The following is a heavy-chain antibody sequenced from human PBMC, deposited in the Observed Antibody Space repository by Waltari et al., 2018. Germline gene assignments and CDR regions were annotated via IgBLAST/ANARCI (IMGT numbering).Heavy chain of an antibody. V-gene: IGHV4-4*02. D-gene: IGHD5-18*01. CDR2: IYHSGST. Sequence: QVQLQESGPGLVKPSGTLSLTCAVSGGSINSSNWWSWVRQPPGKGLGWIGEIYHSGSTNNNPSLKRRVTISVDKSKNQFSMKMNSVTAADTAVYYGARTRGYSYGIYYYYYYGMDVWGHGTTVTVSS. CDR1: GGSINSSNW. CDR3: ARTRGYSYGIYYYYYYGMDV. J-gene: IGHJ6*02.